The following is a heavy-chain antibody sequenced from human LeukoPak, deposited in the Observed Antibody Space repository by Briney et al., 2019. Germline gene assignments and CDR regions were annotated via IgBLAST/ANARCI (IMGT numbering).Heavy chain of an antibody. J-gene: IGHJ5*02. CDR3: ARHRYYYDSSGYYYQP. Sequence: KPSETLSLTCTVSGGSISTSISYYWGWIRQPPGKGLEWIGYIYYSGSTNYNPSLKSRVTISVDTSKNQFSLRLSSVTAADTAVYYCARHRYYYDSSGYYYQPWGQGTLVTVSS. D-gene: IGHD3-22*01. CDR2: IYYSGST. V-gene: IGHV4-61*05. CDR1: GGSISTSISYY.